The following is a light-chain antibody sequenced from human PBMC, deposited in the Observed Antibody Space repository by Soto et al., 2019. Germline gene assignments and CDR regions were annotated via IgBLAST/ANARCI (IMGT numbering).Light chain of an antibody. CDR2: DAS. V-gene: IGKV1-5*01. J-gene: IGKJ1*01. CDR1: QSISTW. CDR3: QHYNSYSEA. Sequence: DIQMTQSPSTLSASVGDRVTITCRASQSISTWLAWYQQKPGKAPKLLIYDASRLESGVPSRFSGSGSGTEFTLTISSLQPDDSATYYCQHYNSYSEAFGQGTKVELK.